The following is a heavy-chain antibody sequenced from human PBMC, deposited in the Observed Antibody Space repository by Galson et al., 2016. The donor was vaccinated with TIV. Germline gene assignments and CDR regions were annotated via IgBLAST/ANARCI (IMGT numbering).Heavy chain of an antibody. Sequence: ETLSLTCSVSDYAVSSGYYWSWVRQPPGKGLQWIGSIYHTGSAYYNPSPKRRVTISAATSTNQFSLIMFSVTAADTAVYYCASALDYGSNSVLWDLFDYWGQGSLVTVSS. D-gene: IGHD4-23*01. CDR3: ASALDYGSNSVLWDLFDY. V-gene: IGHV4-38-2*02. CDR1: DYAVSSGYY. J-gene: IGHJ4*02. CDR2: IYHTGSA.